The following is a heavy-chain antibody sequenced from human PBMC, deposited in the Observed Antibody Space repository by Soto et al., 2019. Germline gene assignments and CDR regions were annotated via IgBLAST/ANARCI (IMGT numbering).Heavy chain of an antibody. Sequence: SVKVSCKASGGTFSSYTISWVRQAPGQGLEWMGRIIPILGIANYAQKFQGRVTITADKSTSTAYMELSSLRSEDTAVYYCARDSDIVVVPAAMRGLYCYYYMDVWGKGTTVTVSS. CDR3: ARDSDIVVVPAAMRGLYCYYYMDV. J-gene: IGHJ6*03. CDR2: IIPILGIA. D-gene: IGHD2-2*01. CDR1: GGTFSSYT. V-gene: IGHV1-69*04.